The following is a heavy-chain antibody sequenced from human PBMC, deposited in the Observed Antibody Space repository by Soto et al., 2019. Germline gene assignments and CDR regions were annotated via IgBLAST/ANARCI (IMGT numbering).Heavy chain of an antibody. CDR1: GFTFSSYA. CDR3: AKDTDMVRGVIRAPTYFDY. J-gene: IGHJ4*02. D-gene: IGHD3-10*01. V-gene: IGHV3-23*01. Sequence: EVQLLESGGGLVQPGGSLRLSCAASGFTFSSYAMSWVRQAPGKGLEWVSAISGSGGSTYYADSVKGRFTISRDNSKNTLYLQMNSLRAEDTAVYYCAKDTDMVRGVIRAPTYFDYWGQGTLVTVSS. CDR2: ISGSGGST.